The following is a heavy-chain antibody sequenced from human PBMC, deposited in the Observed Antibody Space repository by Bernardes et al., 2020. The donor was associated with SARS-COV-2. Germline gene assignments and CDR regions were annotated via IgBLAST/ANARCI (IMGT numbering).Heavy chain of an antibody. CDR3: AKSRLGYCSGGGCYWRPFDS. CDR1: GFTFSSYA. V-gene: IGHV3-23*01. CDR2: ISGIGGST. J-gene: IGHJ4*02. D-gene: IGHD2-15*01. Sequence: GSLRLSCAASGFTFSSYAMSWVRQAPGKGLEWVSAISGIGGSTYYADSVKGRFSISRDNSKNTLYLQMDSLRADDPAVYFCAKSRLGYCSGGGCYWRPFDSWGQGTLVTVSS.